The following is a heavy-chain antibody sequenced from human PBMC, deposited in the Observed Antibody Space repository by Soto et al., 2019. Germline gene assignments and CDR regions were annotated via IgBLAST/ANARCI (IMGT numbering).Heavy chain of an antibody. CDR1: GYTFTSYG. Sequence: GASVKVSCKASGYTFTSYGISWVRQAPGQGLEWMGWISAYNGNTNYAQKLQGRVTMTTDTSTSTAYMELRSLRSDDTAVYYCARDICGGDCYSSCGYWGQGTQVTVSS. CDR2: ISAYNGNT. J-gene: IGHJ4*02. CDR3: ARDICGGDCYSSCGY. D-gene: IGHD2-21*02. V-gene: IGHV1-18*04.